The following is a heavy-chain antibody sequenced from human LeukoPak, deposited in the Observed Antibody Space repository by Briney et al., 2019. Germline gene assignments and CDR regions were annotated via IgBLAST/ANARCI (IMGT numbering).Heavy chain of an antibody. CDR1: GYTFTNYG. V-gene: IGHV1-18*01. CDR3: ARGDIAVVLFDY. J-gene: IGHJ4*02. Sequence: ASVKVSCKASGYTFTNYGISWVRQAPGQGLEWMGWISADNGNTNYAQKFQGRVTMTRDTSISTAYMELSRLRSDDTAVYYCARGDIAVVLFDYWGQGTLVTVSS. D-gene: IGHD6-19*01. CDR2: ISADNGNT.